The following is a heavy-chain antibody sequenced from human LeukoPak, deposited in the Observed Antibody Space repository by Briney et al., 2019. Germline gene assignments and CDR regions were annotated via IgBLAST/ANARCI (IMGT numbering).Heavy chain of an antibody. CDR1: GGSISSHY. J-gene: IGHJ4*02. V-gene: IGHV4-59*11. Sequence: SETLSLTCTVSGGSISSHYWSWIRQPPGKGLEWIGYIYYSGSTNYNPSLKSRVTISVDTSKNQFSLKLSSVTAADTAVYYCARDQNGGFDYWGQGTLVTVSS. CDR2: IYYSGST. D-gene: IGHD7-27*01. CDR3: ARDQNGGFDY.